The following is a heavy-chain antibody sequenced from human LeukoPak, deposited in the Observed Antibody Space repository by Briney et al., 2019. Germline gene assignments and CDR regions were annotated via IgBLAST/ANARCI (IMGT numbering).Heavy chain of an antibody. J-gene: IGHJ5*02. CDR2: IIPIFGTA. D-gene: IGHD6-13*01. CDR3: ARDESSSWSKNWFDP. V-gene: IGHV1-69*05. CDR1: GGTFSSYA. Sequence: ASVKVSCKASGGTFSSYAISWVRQAPGQGLEWMGGIIPIFGTANYAQKFQGRVTMTRDTSISTAYMELSRLRSDDTAVYYCARDESSSWSKNWFDPWGQGTLVTVSS.